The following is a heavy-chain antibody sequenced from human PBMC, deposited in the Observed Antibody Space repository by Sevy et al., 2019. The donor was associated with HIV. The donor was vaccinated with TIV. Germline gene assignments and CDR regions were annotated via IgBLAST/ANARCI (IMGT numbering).Heavy chain of an antibody. Sequence: GGSLRLSCTASGFIFGDYGMSWVRQAPGKGLEWIAFFKSKIHGGTTENAASVKGRFTISRDDSKNIVYLQMSNLKTEDTAVYYCTRWRGSHSIFDYWGQGTLVTVSS. CDR1: GFIFGDYG. V-gene: IGHV3-49*04. J-gene: IGHJ4*02. CDR2: FKSKIHGGTT. D-gene: IGHD2-15*01. CDR3: TRWRGSHSIFDY.